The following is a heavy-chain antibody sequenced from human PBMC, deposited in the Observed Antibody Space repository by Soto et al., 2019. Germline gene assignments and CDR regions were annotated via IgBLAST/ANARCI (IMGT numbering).Heavy chain of an antibody. CDR3: ARGLKNEWSHAFDI. Sequence: ASVKVSCRASGYTFTSHYIHWVRQAPGQGLEWMGRINPSGGSTSYAQKFQGRVTMTRDTSTSTVYMGLSSLKSEDTAVYYCARGLKNEWSHAFDIGGQGTMVTVSS. CDR2: INPSGGST. CDR1: GYTFTSHY. V-gene: IGHV1-46*01. D-gene: IGHD3-3*01. J-gene: IGHJ3*02.